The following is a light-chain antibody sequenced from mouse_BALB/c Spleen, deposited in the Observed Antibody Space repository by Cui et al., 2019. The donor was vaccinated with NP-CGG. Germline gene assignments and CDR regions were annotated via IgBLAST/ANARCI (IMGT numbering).Light chain of an antibody. CDR3: ALWYSNHWV. J-gene: IGLJ1*01. V-gene: IGLV1*01. CDR2: GTN. CDR1: TGAVTSSNY. Sequence: QAVVTQELELTTSPGETVTLTCRSSTGAVTSSNYANWVQEKSDHLFTGLIGGTNNRAPGVPARFSGSLIGDKAALTITGAQTEDEAIYFCALWYSNHWVFGGGTKLTVL.